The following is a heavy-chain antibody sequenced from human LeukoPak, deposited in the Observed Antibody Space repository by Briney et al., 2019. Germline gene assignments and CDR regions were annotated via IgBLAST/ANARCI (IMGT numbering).Heavy chain of an antibody. D-gene: IGHD3-16*01. CDR3: ARSPASNYYYMDV. CDR1: GYSFTSYW. V-gene: IGHV5-51*01. Sequence: GESLKISCKGSGYSFTSYWIGWVRQMPGKGLEWMGIIYPGDSDTRYSPSFQGQVTISADKSISTAYLQWSSLKASDTAMYYCARSPASNYYYMDVWGKGTTVTVSS. CDR2: IYPGDSDT. J-gene: IGHJ6*03.